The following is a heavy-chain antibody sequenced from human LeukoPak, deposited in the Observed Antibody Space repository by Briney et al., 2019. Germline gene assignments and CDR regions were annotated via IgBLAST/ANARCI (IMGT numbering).Heavy chain of an antibody. J-gene: IGHJ4*02. D-gene: IGHD5/OR15-5a*01. CDR2: TYYRSAWYN. CDR1: GDSVSSNDAA. V-gene: IGHV6-1*01. Sequence: PSQTLSLTCVISGDSVSSNDAAWHWIRQSPPRGLEWLGRTYYRSAWYNNYAVSVKSRVTINPDTSKNQVSLQLNSVTPEDTAVYYCARGAHRSVWYWGQGTLVTVSP. CDR3: ARGAHRSVWY.